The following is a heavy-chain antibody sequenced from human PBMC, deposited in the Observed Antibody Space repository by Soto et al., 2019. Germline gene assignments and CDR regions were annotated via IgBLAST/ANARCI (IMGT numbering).Heavy chain of an antibody. V-gene: IGHV3-30-3*01. CDR2: ISYDGSNK. J-gene: IGHJ6*02. CDR3: ARDYSSGLYYYYGMDV. Sequence: GGSLRLSCAASGFTFSSYAMHWVRQAPGKGLEWVAVISYDGSNKYYADSVKGRFTISRDTSKNTLYLQMNSLRAEDTAVYYCARDYSSGLYYYYGMDVWGQGTTVTVSS. CDR1: GFTFSSYA. D-gene: IGHD6-19*01.